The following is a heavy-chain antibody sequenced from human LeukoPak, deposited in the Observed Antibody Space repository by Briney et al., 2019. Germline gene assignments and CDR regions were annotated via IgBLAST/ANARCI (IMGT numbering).Heavy chain of an antibody. CDR1: GYTFTSYA. V-gene: IGHV1-2*02. CDR2: ITPSGGT. CDR3: ARDRYGDGFAHLDY. J-gene: IGHJ4*02. D-gene: IGHD5-24*01. Sequence: ASVKVSCKASGYTFTSYAIHWVRQAPGQGLEWMGWITPSGGTNYPQKFQGRVAITWDTSITTAYMDLSRLTSDDKAVYYCARDRYGDGFAHLDYWGQGALVTVSS.